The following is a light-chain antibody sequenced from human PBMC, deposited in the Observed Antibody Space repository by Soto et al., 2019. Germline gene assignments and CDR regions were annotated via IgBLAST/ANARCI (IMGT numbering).Light chain of an antibody. Sequence: EIVLTQSPGTLSLSPGERVTLSCRASQSVTSSYLAWYQQKPGQAPGLLIYGASNRATGIPDRFSGSGSGTDFTLTISRLEPEDCAVYYCQQYGDSPTFGCGTRA. CDR3: QQYGDSPT. CDR1: QSVTSSY. J-gene: IGKJ4*01. V-gene: IGKV3-20*01. CDR2: GAS.